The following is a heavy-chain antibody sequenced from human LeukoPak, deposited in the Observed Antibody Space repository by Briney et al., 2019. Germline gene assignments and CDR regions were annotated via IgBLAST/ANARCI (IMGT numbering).Heavy chain of an antibody. CDR1: GGSISSSGYY. Sequence: PSETLSLTCTVSGGSISSSGYYWGWIRQPPGKGLEWIGSIYYSGSTYYNPSLKSRVTISVDTSKNQFSLKLSSVTAADTAVYYCACLSSNGRRAFDIWGQGTMVTVSS. CDR3: ACLSSNGRRAFDI. CDR2: IYYSGST. D-gene: IGHD2-8*01. J-gene: IGHJ3*02. V-gene: IGHV4-39*01.